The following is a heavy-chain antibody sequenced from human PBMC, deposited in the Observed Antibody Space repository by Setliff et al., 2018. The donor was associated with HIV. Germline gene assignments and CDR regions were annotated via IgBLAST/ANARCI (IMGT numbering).Heavy chain of an antibody. V-gene: IGHV3-74*01. CDR1: GFTFSSYW. J-gene: IGHJ5*02. D-gene: IGHD3-3*01. CDR3: VKGQFLEWFNWFDP. CDR2: MNTDGSST. Sequence: GGSLRLSCAASGFTFSSYWMHWVRQAPGKGLVWVFGMNTDGSSTRYADSVKGRFTISRDNAKNMLYLQMNSLSADDTAVYYCVKGQFLEWFNWFDPWGQGTLVTVSS.